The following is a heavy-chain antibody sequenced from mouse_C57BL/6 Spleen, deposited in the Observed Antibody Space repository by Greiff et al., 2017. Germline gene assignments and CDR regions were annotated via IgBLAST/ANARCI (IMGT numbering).Heavy chain of an antibody. V-gene: IGHV1-64*01. D-gene: IGHD1-1*01. J-gene: IGHJ2*01. CDR1: GYTFTSYW. CDR3: ARLDTTVVGGY. CDR2: IHPNSGST. Sequence: VQLQQPGAELVKPGASVKLSCKASGYTFTSYWMHWVKQRPGQGLEWIGMIHPNSGSTNYNEKFKSKATLTVDKSSSTAYMQLSSLTSEDSAVYYCARLDTTVVGGYWGQGTTLTVAS.